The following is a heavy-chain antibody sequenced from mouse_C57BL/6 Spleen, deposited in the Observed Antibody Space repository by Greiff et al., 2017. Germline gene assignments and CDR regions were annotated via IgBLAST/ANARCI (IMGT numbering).Heavy chain of an antibody. CDR1: GYTFTSYW. V-gene: IGHV1-50*01. CDR2: IDPSDSYT. J-gene: IGHJ2*01. Sequence: QVQLQHPGAELVKPGASVKLSCKASGYTFTSYWMQWVKQRPGQGLEWIGEIDPSDSYTNYNQKFKGKATLTVDTSSSTAYMQLSSLTSEDSAVYYCARSPYFDYWGQGTTLTVSS. CDR3: ARSPYFDY.